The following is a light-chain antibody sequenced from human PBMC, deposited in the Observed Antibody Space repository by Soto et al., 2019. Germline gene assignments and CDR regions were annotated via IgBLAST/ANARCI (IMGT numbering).Light chain of an antibody. J-gene: IGKJ1*01. CDR2: GAS. CDR1: QSVSSS. CDR3: QQYNNWPWT. Sequence: EMVMTQSPATLSVSPGERATLSCRASQSVSSSLAWYQQKPGQAPRLLIYGASTRATGIPARFSGSGSGTEFTLTISSLQSGDFAVYFCQQYNNWPWTFGQGTKVDIK. V-gene: IGKV3-15*01.